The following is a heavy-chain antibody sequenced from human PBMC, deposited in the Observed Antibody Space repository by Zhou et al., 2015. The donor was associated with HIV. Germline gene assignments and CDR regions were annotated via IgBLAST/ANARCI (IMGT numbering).Heavy chain of an antibody. D-gene: IGHD5-24*01. V-gene: IGHV3-9*01. CDR1: GFIFDDYA. CDR2: ISWDSGRI. J-gene: IGHJ4*02. CDR3: AKAATMGVLPPCDK. Sequence: EVQLVESGGGLVQPGMALRISCAASGFIFDDYAMHWVRQVPGKGLEWVSGISWDSGRIGYADSVKGRFTISRDNVKNSVHLQMTGLRPEDTALYYCAKAATMGVLPPCDKWGQGTMVIVSS.